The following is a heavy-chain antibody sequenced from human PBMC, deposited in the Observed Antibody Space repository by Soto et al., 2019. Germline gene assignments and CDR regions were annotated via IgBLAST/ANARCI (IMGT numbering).Heavy chain of an antibody. J-gene: IGHJ4*02. CDR3: ATAPDYVWGSYREFFDY. V-gene: IGHV4-4*02. CDR1: GGSISSSNW. CDR2: IYHSGST. Sequence: WETLSLTCAVSGGSISSSNWWSWVRQPPGKGLEWIGEIYHSGSTNYNPSLKSRVTISVDKSKNQFSLKLSSVTAADTAVYYCATAPDYVWGSYREFFDYWGQGTLVTVSS. D-gene: IGHD3-16*02.